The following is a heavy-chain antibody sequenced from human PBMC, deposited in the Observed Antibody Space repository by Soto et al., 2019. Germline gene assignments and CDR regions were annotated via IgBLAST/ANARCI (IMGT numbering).Heavy chain of an antibody. V-gene: IGHV4-31*01. D-gene: IGHD6-13*01. J-gene: IGHJ4*02. CDR2: IYHSGNT. CDR3: ARDASTSWHYLDY. Sequence: QVQLQESGPGLVKPSQTLSLTCTVSGGSISSGGYYWSWIHQHPEKGLEWIGHIYHSGNTYYNPSLKSQVTISVDTSKNQFSLKLSSVTAADTAVYYCARDASTSWHYLDYWVQGTLVTVSS. CDR1: GGSISSGGYY.